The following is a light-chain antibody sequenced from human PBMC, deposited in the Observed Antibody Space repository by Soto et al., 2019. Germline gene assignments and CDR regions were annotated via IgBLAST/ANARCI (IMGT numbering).Light chain of an antibody. Sequence: EIVLMQSPGTLSLSPGESATLFCRASQSMKRRYLAWYQQKPGQAPRVLIYAASIRATGIPDRFSGSGSGTDFSLTISRLEPEDFAVYYSHQYDNTPQTFGGGTKVDIK. J-gene: IGKJ4*01. V-gene: IGKV3-20*01. CDR1: QSMKRRY. CDR3: HQYDNTPQT. CDR2: AAS.